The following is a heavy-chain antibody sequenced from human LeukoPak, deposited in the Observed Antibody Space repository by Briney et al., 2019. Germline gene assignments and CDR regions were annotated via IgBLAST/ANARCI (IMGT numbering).Heavy chain of an antibody. D-gene: IGHD3-22*01. V-gene: IGHV1-2*02. CDR3: ARGVYYDSSGYLRGDFDY. J-gene: IGHJ4*02. Sequence: GASVKVSCKASGYTFTDYYIHWVRQAPGQGLEWMGWINPNSGGIKYAQKFQGRVIMTRDTSLITAYMELSRLRSDDTAAYYCARGVYYDSSGYLRGDFDYWGQGALVTVSS. CDR2: INPNSGGI. CDR1: GYTFTDYY.